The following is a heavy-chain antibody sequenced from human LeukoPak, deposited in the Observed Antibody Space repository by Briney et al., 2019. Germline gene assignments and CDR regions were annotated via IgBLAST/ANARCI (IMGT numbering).Heavy chain of an antibody. D-gene: IGHD3-22*01. CDR3: ARGAYYDSSASPLDY. J-gene: IGHJ4*02. CDR2: INWNGGST. V-gene: IGHV3-20*01. Sequence: PGGSLRLPCAASGFTFDDHGMSWVRQSPGKGLEWVSGINWNGGSTAHADSVKGRFTIYRDNAKNSLYLQMNSLRAEDTALYHCARGAYYDSSASPLDYWGQGTLVTVSS. CDR1: GFTFDDHG.